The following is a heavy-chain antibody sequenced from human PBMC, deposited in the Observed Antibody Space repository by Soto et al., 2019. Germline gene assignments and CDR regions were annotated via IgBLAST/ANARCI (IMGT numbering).Heavy chain of an antibody. CDR1: GFTFSSYS. D-gene: IGHD3-3*01. CDR2: ISSSGSEK. CDR3: ARERAGTYYDFWSGYKYYYYYYMDV. V-gene: IGHV3-21*01. Sequence: GGSLRLSCAASGFTFSSYSMNWVRQAPGKGLEWVSSISSSGSEKYYADSVKGRFTISRDNAKNSLYLQMNSLRAEDTAVYYCARERAGTYYDFWSGYKYYYYYYMDVWGKGTTVTVSS. J-gene: IGHJ6*03.